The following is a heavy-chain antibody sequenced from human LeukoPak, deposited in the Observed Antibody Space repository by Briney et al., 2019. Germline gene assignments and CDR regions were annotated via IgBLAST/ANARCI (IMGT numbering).Heavy chain of an antibody. CDR3: ARDLPDKRTAAGVFDY. CDR1: GYTFTSYG. Sequence: GASVKVSCKASGYTFTSYGISWVRQAPGQGLEWMGWISAYNGNTNYAQKPQGRVTMTTDTSTSTAYMELRSLRSDDTAVYYCARDLPDKRTAAGVFDYWGQGTLVTVSS. J-gene: IGHJ4*02. CDR2: ISAYNGNT. D-gene: IGHD6-13*01. V-gene: IGHV1-18*01.